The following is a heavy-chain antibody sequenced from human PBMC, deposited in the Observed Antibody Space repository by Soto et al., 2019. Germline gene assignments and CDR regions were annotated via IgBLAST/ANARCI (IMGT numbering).Heavy chain of an antibody. CDR3: VACDYGDYPRY. Sequence: QVQLQQWGAGLLKPSETLSLTCAVYGGSFSGYYWSWVRQSPRKGLEWIGEINHSGSTNSNPSLNTRLTISVDTSKNQFTRQLSSVTAADTALYYCVACDYGDYPRYWGQGNLVTVSS. D-gene: IGHD4-17*01. CDR1: GGSFSGYY. V-gene: IGHV4-34*01. J-gene: IGHJ4*02. CDR2: INHSGST.